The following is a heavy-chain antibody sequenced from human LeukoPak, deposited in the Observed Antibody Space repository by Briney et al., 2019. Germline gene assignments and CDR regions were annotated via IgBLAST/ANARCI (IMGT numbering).Heavy chain of an antibody. Sequence: SETLSLTCTVSGGSISSSSYYWGWIRQPPGKGLEWIGSIYYSGSTYYNPSLKSRVTISVDTSKNQFSLKLSSVTAADTAVYYCARRGRGWNHGRFDYWGQGTLVTVSS. CDR2: IYYSGST. D-gene: IGHD1-14*01. CDR3: ARRGRGWNHGRFDY. CDR1: GGSISSSSYY. J-gene: IGHJ4*02. V-gene: IGHV4-39*01.